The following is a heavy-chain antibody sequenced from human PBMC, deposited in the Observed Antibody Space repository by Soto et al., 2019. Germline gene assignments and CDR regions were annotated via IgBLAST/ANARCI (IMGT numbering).Heavy chain of an antibody. V-gene: IGHV4-34*01. CDR2: INHSGST. J-gene: IGHJ5*02. CDR1: GGSFSGYY. Sequence: QVQLQQWGAGLLKPSETLSLTCAVYGGSFSGYYWSWIRQPPGKGLEWIGEINHSGSTNYNPSLKSRVTISVDTSKNQFSLKLGSVTAADTAVYYCARGDVGNDWFDPWGQGTLVTVSS. D-gene: IGHD1-1*01. CDR3: ARGDVGNDWFDP.